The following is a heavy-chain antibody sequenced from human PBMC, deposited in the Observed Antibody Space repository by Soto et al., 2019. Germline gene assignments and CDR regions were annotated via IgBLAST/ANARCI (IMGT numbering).Heavy chain of an antibody. J-gene: IGHJ4*02. CDR2: INAGNGNT. V-gene: IGHV1-3*01. D-gene: IGHD2-15*01. Sequence: QVQLVQSGAEVKKPGASVKVSCKAPGYTFTSYAMHWVRQAPGQRLEWMGWINAGNGNTKYSQKFQGRVTITRDTAASTAYMELSSLRSEDTAVYDCARDGPDPAPYYWGQGSLVTVSS. CDR3: ARDGPDPAPYY. CDR1: GYTFTSYA.